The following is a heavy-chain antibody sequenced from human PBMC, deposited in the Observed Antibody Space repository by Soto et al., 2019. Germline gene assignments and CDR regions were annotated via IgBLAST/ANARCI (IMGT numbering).Heavy chain of an antibody. J-gene: IGHJ4*02. CDR2: ISVDGTKE. CDR3: AREVVVLQYFDY. D-gene: IGHD2-15*01. Sequence: QVQLVESGGGVVQPGTSLRLSCVTSGFIFNNYALYWVRQAPGKGLEWVASISVDGTKENYADSVKGRCSISRAKSTNTLYREMNRLRGEDTAVYDCAREVVVLQYFDYWGQGTLVTVSS. CDR1: GFIFNNYA. V-gene: IGHV3-30-3*01.